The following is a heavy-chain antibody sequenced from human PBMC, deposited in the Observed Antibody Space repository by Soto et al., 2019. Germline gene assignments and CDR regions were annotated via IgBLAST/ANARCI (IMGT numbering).Heavy chain of an antibody. CDR3: ASGPPFI. CDR2: IYHSGST. V-gene: IGHV4-30-2*01. Sequence: QLQLQESGSGLVKPSQTLSLTCAVSGGSISSGGYSWSWIRQPPGKGLEWIGYIYHSGSTYYNPSLKGRVTLPVARSKTRFSLKLTSVTVAATAMYYCASGPPFIWGPGTLVTFS. J-gene: IGHJ4*02. CDR1: GGSISSGGYS.